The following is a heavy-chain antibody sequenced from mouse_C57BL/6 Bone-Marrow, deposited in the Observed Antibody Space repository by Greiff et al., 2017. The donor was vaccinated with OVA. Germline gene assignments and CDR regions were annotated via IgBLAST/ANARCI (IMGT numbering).Heavy chain of an antibody. D-gene: IGHD1-1*01. CDR2: INPNNGGT. J-gene: IGHJ2*01. Sequence: VQLQQSGPELVKPGASVKISCKASGYTFTDYYMNWVKQSHGKSLEWIGDINPNNGGTSYNQKFKGKATLTVDKSSSTAYMELRSLTSEDSAVYYCARGNYGSSSFCDYWGQGTTLTVSS. CDR1: GYTFTDYY. V-gene: IGHV1-26*01. CDR3: ARGNYGSSSFCDY.